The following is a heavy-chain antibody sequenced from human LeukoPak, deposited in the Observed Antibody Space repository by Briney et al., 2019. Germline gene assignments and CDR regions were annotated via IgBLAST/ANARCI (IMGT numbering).Heavy chain of an antibody. Sequence: GGSLRLSCAASGFTFSSYGMHWVRQAPGKGLEWVAFIRYDGSNKYYADSVKGRFTISRDNSKNTLYLQMNSLRAEDTAVYYCAKDLDDFWSGYPIDYWGQGTLVTVSS. D-gene: IGHD3-3*01. V-gene: IGHV3-30*02. CDR3: AKDLDDFWSGYPIDY. J-gene: IGHJ4*02. CDR2: IRYDGSNK. CDR1: GFTFSSYG.